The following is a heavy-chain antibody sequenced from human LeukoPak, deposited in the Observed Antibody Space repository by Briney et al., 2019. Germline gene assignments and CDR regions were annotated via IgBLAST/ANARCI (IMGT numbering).Heavy chain of an antibody. CDR2: INSEGSST. D-gene: IGHD3-3*01. CDR3: AREENLWGIFGVVTPFDP. J-gene: IGHJ5*02. CDR1: GFTFSSYW. V-gene: IGHV3-74*01. Sequence: HGGSLRLSCPASGFTFSSYWMHWVRQAPGKGLVWVSRINSEGSSTSYADSVKGLFTISRENAKNTLYLQMNSLRAEDTAVYYCAREENLWGIFGVVTPFDPWGQGTLVTVSS.